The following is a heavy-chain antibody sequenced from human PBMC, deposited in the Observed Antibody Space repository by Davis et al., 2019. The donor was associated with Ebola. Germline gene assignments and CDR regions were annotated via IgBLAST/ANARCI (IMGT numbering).Heavy chain of an antibody. J-gene: IGHJ4*02. D-gene: IGHD5-18*01. CDR2: IYHSGST. V-gene: IGHV4-4*02. CDR1: GGSISSDNW. Sequence: GSLRLSCAVSGGSISSDNWWSWVRQPPGKGLEWIGEIYHSGSTNYNPSLKSPVTISVDTSQNQLSLRLSSVTAADTAVYYCVTSYLYSYGYNYWGQGTLVTVSS. CDR3: VTSYLYSYGYNY.